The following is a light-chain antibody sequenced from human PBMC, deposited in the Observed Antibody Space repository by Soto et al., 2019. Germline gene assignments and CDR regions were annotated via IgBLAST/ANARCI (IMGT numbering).Light chain of an antibody. Sequence: IQMTQSPSTLSASVGDRVTITCRASQSINSWLAWYQQKPGKAPKLLIQKASTLQSGVPSRFSGSQSGTEFTLTISSLQPDDFATYFCQQYNTPAMSFGQGTRLEIK. CDR2: KAS. J-gene: IGKJ5*01. V-gene: IGKV1-5*03. CDR1: QSINSW. CDR3: QQYNTPAMS.